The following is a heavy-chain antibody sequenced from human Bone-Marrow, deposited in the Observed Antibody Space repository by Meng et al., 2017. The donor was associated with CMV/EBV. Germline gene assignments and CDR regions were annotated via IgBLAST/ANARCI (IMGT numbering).Heavy chain of an antibody. V-gene: IGHV1-69*05. CDR2: SIPIFGTA. Sequence: SAKVSCKASGGTFSSYVISWVRQAPGQGLEWMGGSIPIFGTANYAQKFQGRVTITTDESTSPAYMELTSMRSEDTAVYYCARPAVAGNYYYYGMDVWGQGTTVTVSS. CDR3: ARPAVAGNYYYYGMDV. J-gene: IGHJ6*02. D-gene: IGHD6-19*01. CDR1: GGTFSSYV.